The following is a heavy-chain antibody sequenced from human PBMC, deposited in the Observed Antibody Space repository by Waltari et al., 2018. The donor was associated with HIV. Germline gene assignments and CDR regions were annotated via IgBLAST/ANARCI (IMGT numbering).Heavy chain of an antibody. CDR3: ARDGGYSYGLDY. CDR2: IYSGGST. Sequence: EVQLVESGGGLIQPGGSLRLSCAASGFPVSSNYMSWVRQAPGKGLDWVSVIYSGGSTYYADAVKGRFTISRDNSKNTLYLQMNSLRAEDTAVYYCARDGGYSYGLDYWGQGTLVTVSS. CDR1: GFPVSSNY. D-gene: IGHD5-18*01. J-gene: IGHJ4*02. V-gene: IGHV3-53*01.